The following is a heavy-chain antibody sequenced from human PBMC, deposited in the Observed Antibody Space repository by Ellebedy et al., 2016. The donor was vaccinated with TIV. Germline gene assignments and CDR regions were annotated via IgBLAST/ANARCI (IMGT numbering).Heavy chain of an antibody. CDR2: IYYSGNT. CDR3: TIASDTSGSGGLLFDP. J-gene: IGHJ5*02. V-gene: IGHV4-39*01. Sequence: MPSETLSLTCTVSGGSISSTSYYWGWIRQPPGKGLEWIGSIYYSGNTYYNPSLKSRVTISVDTSKNQFSLKLSSVTAADTAVYYCTIASDTSGSGGLLFDPWGQGTLVTVSS. CDR1: GGSISSTSYY. D-gene: IGHD3-22*01.